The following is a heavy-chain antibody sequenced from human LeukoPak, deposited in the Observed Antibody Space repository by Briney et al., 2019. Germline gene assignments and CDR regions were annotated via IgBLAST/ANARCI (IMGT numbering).Heavy chain of an antibody. J-gene: IGHJ6*03. CDR1: GDSIGSYY. CDR2: IYTSGST. D-gene: IGHD1-20*01. Sequence: SETLSLTCTVSGDSIGSYYWSWIRQSAGKGLEWIGRIYTSGSTNYNPSLKSRVTMSVDTSKNQFSLKLSSVTAADTAMYYCARGGITGTSNYMDVWGKGTTVTVSS. V-gene: IGHV4-4*07. CDR3: ARGGITGTSNYMDV.